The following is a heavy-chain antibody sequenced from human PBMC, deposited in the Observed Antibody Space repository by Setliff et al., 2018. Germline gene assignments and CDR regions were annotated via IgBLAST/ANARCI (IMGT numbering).Heavy chain of an antibody. CDR2: IYHNGNS. V-gene: IGHV4-38-2*01. J-gene: IGHJ3*02. Sequence: SETLSLTCSVSGYSISSGYYWGWIRQPPGKGLEWIGSIYHNGNSYYNPSLKSRVTISVDTSKNQLSLKLNSVTAADTAVYYCARTLPTYCRDGPCKVGALDIWGQGTMVTVSS. CDR1: GYSISSGYY. D-gene: IGHD1-26*01. CDR3: ARTLPTYCRDGPCKVGALDI.